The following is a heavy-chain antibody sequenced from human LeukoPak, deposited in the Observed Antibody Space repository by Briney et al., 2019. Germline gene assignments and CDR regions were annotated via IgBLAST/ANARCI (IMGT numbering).Heavy chain of an antibody. CDR3: ARDHRTNTNWFDP. D-gene: IGHD1-14*01. J-gene: IGHJ5*02. Sequence: GGSLRLSCAASGFTFSSYAMHWVRQAPGKGLEWVAVISYDGSNKYYADSVKGRFTISRDNSKNTLYLQMNSLRAEDTAVYYCARDHRTNTNWFDPWGQGTLVTVSS. V-gene: IGHV3-30*04. CDR1: GFTFSSYA. CDR2: ISYDGSNK.